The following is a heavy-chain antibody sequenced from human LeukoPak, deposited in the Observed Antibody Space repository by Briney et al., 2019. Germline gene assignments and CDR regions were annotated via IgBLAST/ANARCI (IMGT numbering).Heavy chain of an antibody. J-gene: IGHJ4*02. D-gene: IGHD6-6*01. Sequence: GASVTVSCKASGYTLTDYFIHWVRQAPGQGPEWMGIVYPSGGNANYAQKFQDRVTMTRDTSTSTVYMELSSLTSEDTAIYYCVREKASSYNFDYWGQGTLVTVSS. CDR3: VREKASSYNFDY. CDR1: GYTLTDYF. V-gene: IGHV1-46*01. CDR2: VYPSGGNA.